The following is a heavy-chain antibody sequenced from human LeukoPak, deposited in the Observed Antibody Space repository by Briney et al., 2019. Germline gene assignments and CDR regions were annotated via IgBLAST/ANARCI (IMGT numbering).Heavy chain of an antibody. Sequence: PGGSLRLSCAASVFTFSDYNMEWVRQARGKGLEWISYISCTSTTIYYAGSVKGRFTTSRDNAKNSLYLQMNSLRAEDTAVYYCARGCGLHLSPASSYYDSRCRYFDDWGQGTLVTVSS. D-gene: IGHD3-22*01. CDR2: ISCTSTTI. CDR3: ARGCGLHLSPASSYYDSRCRYFDD. J-gene: IGHJ4*02. CDR1: VFTFSDYN. V-gene: IGHV3-48*04.